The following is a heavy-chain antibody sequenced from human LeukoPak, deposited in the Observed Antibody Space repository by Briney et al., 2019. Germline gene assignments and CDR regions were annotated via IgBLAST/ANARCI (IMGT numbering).Heavy chain of an antibody. D-gene: IGHD5-18*01. J-gene: IGHJ4*02. CDR2: ISSSSSYI. CDR3: ARVIGVYSYGRTDY. Sequence: GGSLRLSCAASGFTFSSYRMNWVRQAPGKGLEWVSSISSSSSYIYYADSVKGRFTISRDNAKNSLYLQMNSLRAEGTAVYYCARVIGVYSYGRTDYWGQGTLVTVSS. CDR1: GFTFSSYR. V-gene: IGHV3-21*01.